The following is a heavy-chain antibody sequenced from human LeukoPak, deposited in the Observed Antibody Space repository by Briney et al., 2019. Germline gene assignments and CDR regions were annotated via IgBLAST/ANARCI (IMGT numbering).Heavy chain of an antibody. J-gene: IGHJ4*02. V-gene: IGHV3-23*01. CDR1: GFTFSSYA. D-gene: IGHD2-21*01. Sequence: GGSLRLSCAASGFTFSSYAMSWVRQAPGEGLEWVSAISGSGGSTYYADSVKGRFTISRDNSKNTLYLQMNSLRAEDTAVYYCAKPVGGDCYFDYWGQGTLVTVSS. CDR2: ISGSGGST. CDR3: AKPVGGDCYFDY.